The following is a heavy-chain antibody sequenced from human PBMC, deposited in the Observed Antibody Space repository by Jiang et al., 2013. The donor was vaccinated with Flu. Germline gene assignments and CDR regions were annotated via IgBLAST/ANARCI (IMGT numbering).Heavy chain of an antibody. CDR1: SSYG. CDR2: ISYDGSNK. CDR3: AKDRSNYVWGSYPILNY. Sequence: SSYGMHWVRQAPGKGLEWVAVISYDGSNKYYADSVKGRFTISRDNSKNTLYLQMNSLRAEDTAVYYCAKDRSNYVWGSYPILNYWGQGTLVTVSS. V-gene: IGHV3-30*18. D-gene: IGHD3-16*02. J-gene: IGHJ4*02.